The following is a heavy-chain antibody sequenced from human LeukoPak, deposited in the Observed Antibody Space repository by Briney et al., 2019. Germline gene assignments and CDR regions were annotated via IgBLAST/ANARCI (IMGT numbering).Heavy chain of an antibody. J-gene: IGHJ4*02. D-gene: IGHD1-14*01. Sequence: PGGSLRLSCAASGFTLSTYSMSWVRQAPGKGLEWVSSFSPSTGYIYYADSVKGRFTISRDNAKNSLYLQMNSLRAEDTAVYYCARKGPESLGYWGQGTLVTVSS. CDR1: GFTLSTYS. CDR2: FSPSTGYI. CDR3: ARKGPESLGY. V-gene: IGHV3-21*01.